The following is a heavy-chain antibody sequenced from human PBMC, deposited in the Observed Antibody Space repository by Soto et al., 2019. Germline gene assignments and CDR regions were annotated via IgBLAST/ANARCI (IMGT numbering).Heavy chain of an antibody. V-gene: IGHV1-69*13. D-gene: IGHD3-3*01. CDR2: IIPIFGTA. CDR1: GGTFSSYA. CDR3: ARDWSRTGAYYYYGMDL. Sequence: SVKVSCKASGGTFSSYAISWVRQAPGQGLEWMGGIIPIFGTANYAQKFQGRVTITADESTSTAYMELSSLRSEDTAVYYCARDWSRTGAYYYYGMDLWCQGTTVTVSS. J-gene: IGHJ6*02.